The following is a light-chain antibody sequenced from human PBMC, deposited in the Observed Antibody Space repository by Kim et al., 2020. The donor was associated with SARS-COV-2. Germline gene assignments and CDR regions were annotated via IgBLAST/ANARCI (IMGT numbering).Light chain of an antibody. J-gene: IGLJ2*01. CDR3: AAWDDSLNGVV. Sequence: GQRVTITCSGSSSNIGSNTVNWYQQLPGTDPKLLIYSNNQRPSGVPDRFSGSKSGTSASLAISGLQSEDEAYYYCAAWDDSLNGVVFGGGTQLTVL. CDR2: SNN. CDR1: SSNIGSNT. V-gene: IGLV1-44*01.